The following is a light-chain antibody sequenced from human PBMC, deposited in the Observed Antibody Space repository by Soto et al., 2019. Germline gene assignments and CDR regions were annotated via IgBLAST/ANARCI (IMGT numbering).Light chain of an antibody. V-gene: IGKV1-5*01. J-gene: IGKJ1*01. CDR3: QQYYRYPWT. CDR2: SAS. CDR1: QTISSW. Sequence: IQLTQSPSSLSASVVDRVTITFLASQTISSWLAWYQQKPGKVPKSLIYSASNLQSGVPSRFSASGSGTEFTLTITDMQPDDFATYYCQQYYRYPWTFGQGTKVDIK.